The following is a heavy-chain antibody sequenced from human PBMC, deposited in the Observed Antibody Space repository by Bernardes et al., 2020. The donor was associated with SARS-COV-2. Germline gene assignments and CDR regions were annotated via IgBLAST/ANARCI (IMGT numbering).Heavy chain of an antibody. CDR2: INSDGSST. J-gene: IGHJ6*02. D-gene: IGHD2-2*02. CDR3: ARDHLYTSRVYYSYYGMDV. V-gene: IGHV3-74*01. CDR1: GLTFSSSW. Sequence: GGSLRLSCAASGLTFSSSWMHWVRQAPGKGLVWVSRINSDGSSTSYADSVKGRFTISRDNAKNTLYLQMNSLRAEDTAVYFCARDHLYTSRVYYSYYGMDVWGQGTTVTVSS.